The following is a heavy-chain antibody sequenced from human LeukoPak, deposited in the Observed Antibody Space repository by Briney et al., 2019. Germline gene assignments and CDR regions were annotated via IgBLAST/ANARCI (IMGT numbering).Heavy chain of an antibody. Sequence: GGSLRLSCAASGFTFSIYAMTWVRQAPGKGLEWVSAVGGNGGNTDYADSVKGRFTISRDNSKNTLYLQMNSLRAEDTAVYYCAKGSYSSAWFRAFDYWGQGTPVTVSS. V-gene: IGHV3-23*01. CDR2: VGGNGGNT. J-gene: IGHJ4*02. CDR3: AKGSYSSAWFRAFDY. CDR1: GFTFSIYA. D-gene: IGHD6-19*01.